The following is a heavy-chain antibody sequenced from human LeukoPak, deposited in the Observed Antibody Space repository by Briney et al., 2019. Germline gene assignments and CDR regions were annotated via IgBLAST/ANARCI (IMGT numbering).Heavy chain of an antibody. CDR2: IKSDGSST. Sequence: PGGSLRLSCAASGFTFSSYWMHWVRQAPGKGLVWVSHIKSDGSSTSYADSVKGRFTISRDNAKNTLYLQMNSLRAEDTAVYYCAKLGRTTMIVVVTGDYWGQGTLVTVSS. D-gene: IGHD3-22*01. V-gene: IGHV3-74*01. CDR1: GFTFSSYW. J-gene: IGHJ4*02. CDR3: AKLGRTTMIVVVTGDY.